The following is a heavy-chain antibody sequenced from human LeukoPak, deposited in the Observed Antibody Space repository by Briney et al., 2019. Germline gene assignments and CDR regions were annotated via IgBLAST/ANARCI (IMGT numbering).Heavy chain of an antibody. Sequence: GGSLRLSCAGSGFTFSSFTMNWVRQAPGKGLEWVSSIRISGSYIDYADSVKGRFTISRDDAKNSLSLQMHSLRAEDTAVYYCGRKNTARWVGEVNYFDYWGQGTLVTVSS. CDR2: IRISGSYI. CDR1: GFTFSSFT. D-gene: IGHD3-16*01. V-gene: IGHV3-21*01. CDR3: GRKNTARWVGEVNYFDY. J-gene: IGHJ4*02.